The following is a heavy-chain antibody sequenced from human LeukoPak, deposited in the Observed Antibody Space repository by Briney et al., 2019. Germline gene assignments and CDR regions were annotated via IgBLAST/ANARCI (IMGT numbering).Heavy chain of an antibody. D-gene: IGHD6-13*01. J-gene: IGHJ4*02. CDR1: GGSISSYY. CDR3: ARVYAPYSSNHFDY. V-gene: IGHV4-59*01. Sequence: PSENLSLTCTVSGGSISSYYWSWIRQPPGKGLEWIGYIYYSGSTNYNPSLKSRVTISVDTSKNQFSLKLSSVTAADTAVYYCARVYAPYSSNHFDYWGQGTLVTVSS. CDR2: IYYSGST.